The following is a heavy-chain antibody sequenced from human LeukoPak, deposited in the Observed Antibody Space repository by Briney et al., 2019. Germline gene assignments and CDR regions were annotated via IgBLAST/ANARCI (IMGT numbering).Heavy chain of an antibody. CDR2: INSTGGTA. CDR1: GFTFSSFG. CDR3: AKNGDRGAYCSGGSCYPYYYYNMDV. J-gene: IGHJ6*03. D-gene: IGHD2-15*01. Sequence: GGSLRLSCAASGFTFSSFGMSWVRQAPGKGLEWVSAINSTGGTAYYADSVKGRFTISRDNSKNTLCLQMNSLRAEDTAIYYCAKNGDRGAYCSGGSCYPYYYYNMDVWGKGTTVTISS. V-gene: IGHV3-23*01.